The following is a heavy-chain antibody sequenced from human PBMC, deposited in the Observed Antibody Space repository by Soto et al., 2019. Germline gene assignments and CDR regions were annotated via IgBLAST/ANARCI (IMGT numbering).Heavy chain of an antibody. Sequence: GGSLILSCAASKFNFRRYWMSWVRQEPGKGLEWVANIKQDGSEKYYVDSVKGRFTISRDNAKNSLYLQMNSLRAEDTAVYYCARVLGSSGWHWHNAFDIWGQGTMVTVSS. CDR1: KFNFRRYW. CDR3: ARVLGSSGWHWHNAFDI. CDR2: IKQDGSEK. D-gene: IGHD6-19*01. J-gene: IGHJ3*02. V-gene: IGHV3-7*01.